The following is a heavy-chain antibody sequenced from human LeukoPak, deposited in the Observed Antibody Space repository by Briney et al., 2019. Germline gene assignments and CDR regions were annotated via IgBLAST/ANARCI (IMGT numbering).Heavy chain of an antibody. CDR3: ARDLVVVVVAATGDY. V-gene: IGHV3-23*01. D-gene: IGHD2-15*01. CDR1: GFTFSSYA. J-gene: IGHJ4*02. Sequence: GGSLRLSCAASGFTFSSYAMSWVRQAPGKGLEWVSAISGSGGSTYYADSVKGRFTISRDNSKNTLYLQMNSLRAEDTAVYYCARDLVVVVVAATGDYWGQGTLVTVSS. CDR2: ISGSGGST.